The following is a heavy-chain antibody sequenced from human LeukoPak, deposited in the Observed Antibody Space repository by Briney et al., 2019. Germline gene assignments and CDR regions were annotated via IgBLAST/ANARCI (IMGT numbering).Heavy chain of an antibody. J-gene: IGHJ4*02. D-gene: IGHD1-1*01. V-gene: IGHV4-30-2*01. Sequence: SQTLSLTCAVSGGSISSGGYSWSWIRQPPGKGLEWIGYIYHSGSTYYNPSLKSRVTISVDTSKNQFSLKLSSVTAADTAVYYCARARNWRHYDYWGQGTLVTVSS. CDR3: ARARNWRHYDY. CDR2: IYHSGST. CDR1: GGSISSGGYS.